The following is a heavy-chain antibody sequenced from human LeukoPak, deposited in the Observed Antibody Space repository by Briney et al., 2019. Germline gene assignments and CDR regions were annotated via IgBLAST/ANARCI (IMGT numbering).Heavy chain of an antibody. D-gene: IGHD3-16*01. CDR1: EFTLSNYW. Sequence: GGSLRLSCIASEFTLSNYWMTWVRQAPGKGLEWVANIKGDGGKEYYVDSVKGRFTISRDNAKNSVYLQMNSLSPEDTAVYYCARGPPPYTEGDLFYYYGLDVWGQGTTVTVSS. CDR3: ARGPPPYTEGDLFYYYGLDV. V-gene: IGHV3-7*03. J-gene: IGHJ6*02. CDR2: IKGDGGKE.